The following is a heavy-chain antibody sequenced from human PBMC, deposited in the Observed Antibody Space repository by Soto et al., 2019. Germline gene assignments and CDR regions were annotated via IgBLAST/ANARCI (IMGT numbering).Heavy chain of an antibody. CDR2: IYYSGST. V-gene: IGHV4-31*03. CDR1: GGSISSGGYY. CDR3: ARRVPGGPRSGTDSNGMDV. J-gene: IGHJ6*02. Sequence: QVQLQESGPGLVKPSQTLSLTCTVSGGSISSGGYYWSWIRQHPGKGLEWIGYIYYSGSTYYNPSLKSRVTISVDTSKNQFSLKLSSVTAADTAVYYCARRVPGGPRSGTDSNGMDVWGQGTTVTVSS. D-gene: IGHD3-3*01.